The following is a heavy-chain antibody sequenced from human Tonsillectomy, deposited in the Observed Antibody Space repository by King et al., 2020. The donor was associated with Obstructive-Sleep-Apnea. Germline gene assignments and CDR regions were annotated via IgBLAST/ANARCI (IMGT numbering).Heavy chain of an antibody. CDR3: AGPSDPRSTNSYSSGMDV. CDR1: GYSFTSYW. V-gene: IGHV5-51*01. Sequence: VQLVESGAEVKKPGESLKISCKGSGYSFTSYWIGWVRQMPGKGLEWMGIIYPGDSDTRYSPSFQGQVTLSADKSISTAYLQWSSLKASDTAMYYCAGPSDPRSTNSYSSGMDVWGPGTTVTVSS. CDR2: IYPGDSDT. J-gene: IGHJ6*02. D-gene: IGHD4-11*01.